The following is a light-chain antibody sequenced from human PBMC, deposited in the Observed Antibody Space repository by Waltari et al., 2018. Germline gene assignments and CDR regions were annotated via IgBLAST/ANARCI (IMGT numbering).Light chain of an antibody. V-gene: IGLV2-14*02. J-gene: IGLJ1*01. Sequence: QSALTQPPSLSGSPGQSVTISCTGTSTDIGSYDLVSWYRHVPGQAPTVIIYEVTKRTSDISARLSGSKSGNTASLTISGLRAEDGADYSCSSYTSTSTLVFGSGTKVTVL. CDR3: SSYTSTSTLV. CDR2: EVT. CDR1: STDIGSYDL.